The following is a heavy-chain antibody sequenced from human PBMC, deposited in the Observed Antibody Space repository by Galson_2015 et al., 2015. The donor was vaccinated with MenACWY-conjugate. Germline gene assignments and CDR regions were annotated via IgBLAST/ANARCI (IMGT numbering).Heavy chain of an antibody. Sequence: LSLTCTVSGASISSDYWSWIRQPPGKGLEWIGYMYYSGNTYYNPSLKSRVTISVDTSKNQLSLKLSSVTAADTAVYYCARRVYDSSGYPYFDYWGQGALVTVSS. J-gene: IGHJ4*02. V-gene: IGHV4-59*08. CDR2: MYYSGNT. D-gene: IGHD3-22*01. CDR1: GASISSDY. CDR3: ARRVYDSSGYPYFDY.